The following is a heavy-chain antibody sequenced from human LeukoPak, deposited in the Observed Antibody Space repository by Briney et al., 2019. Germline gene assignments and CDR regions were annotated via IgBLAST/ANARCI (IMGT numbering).Heavy chain of an antibody. Sequence: GGSLRLSCAASGFTFSSYAMSWVRQAPGKGLEWVSAISGSGGSTYYADSVKGRFTISRDNSKNTLNLQMNSLRAEDTAVYYCAKENVVYQLLYSGYFDYWGQGTLVTVSS. CDR1: GFTFSSYA. J-gene: IGHJ4*02. CDR2: ISGSGGST. D-gene: IGHD2-2*02. CDR3: AKENVVYQLLYSGYFDY. V-gene: IGHV3-23*01.